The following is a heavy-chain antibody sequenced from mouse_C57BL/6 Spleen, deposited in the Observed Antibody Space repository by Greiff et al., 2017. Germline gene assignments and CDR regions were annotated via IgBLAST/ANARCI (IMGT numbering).Heavy chain of an antibody. D-gene: IGHD1-1*01. CDR1: GYSFTGYY. CDR3: TVVADY. CDR2: INPSTGGT. J-gene: IGHJ2*01. Sequence: VQLQQSGPELVKPGASVKISCKASGYSFTGYYMNWVKQSPEKSLEWIGEINPSTGGTTYNQKFKAKATLTVDKSSSTAYMQLKSLTSEDSAVYYCTVVADYWGKGTTLTVSS. V-gene: IGHV1-42*01.